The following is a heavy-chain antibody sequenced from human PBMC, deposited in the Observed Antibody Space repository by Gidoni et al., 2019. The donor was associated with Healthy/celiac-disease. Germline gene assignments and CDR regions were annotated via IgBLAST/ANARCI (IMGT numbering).Heavy chain of an antibody. J-gene: IGHJ6*02. CDR2: IYSGGST. CDR1: GFTVSSNY. V-gene: IGHV3-53*01. D-gene: IGHD3-10*01. Sequence: EVQLVESGGGLIQPGGSLGPSCAASGFTVSSNYMSWVRQAPGKGLEWVSGIYSGGSTYYADSVKGRFTISRDNSKNTLYLQMNSLRAEDTALYYCARDQDYGSGSYYVYYGMDVWGQGTTVTVSS. CDR3: ARDQDYGSGSYYVYYGMDV.